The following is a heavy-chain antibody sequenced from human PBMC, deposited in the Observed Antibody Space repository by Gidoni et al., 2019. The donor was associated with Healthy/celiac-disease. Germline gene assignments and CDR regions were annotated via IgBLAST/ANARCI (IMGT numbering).Heavy chain of an antibody. D-gene: IGHD4-17*01. Sequence: EVQLVESGGGLIQPGGSLSLSCAASGFTVSRTRMSWVRQGPGKGLEWVSVIDSGGSTYYADSVKGRFTISRDNSKNTLYLQMNSLRAEDTAVYYCARVLGDDYGDSYYYYMDVWGKGTTVTVSS. J-gene: IGHJ6*03. CDR1: GFTVSRTR. CDR2: IDSGGST. V-gene: IGHV3-53*01. CDR3: ARVLGDDYGDSYYYYMDV.